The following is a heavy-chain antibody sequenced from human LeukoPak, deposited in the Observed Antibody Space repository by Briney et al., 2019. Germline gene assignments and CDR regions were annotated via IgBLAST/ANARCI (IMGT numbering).Heavy chain of an antibody. V-gene: IGHV4-59*01. CDR2: IYYSGST. CDR1: GGSISSYY. D-gene: IGHD3-22*01. J-gene: IGHJ5*02. CDR3: ARGGWRGIVVSSNWFDP. Sequence: SETLSLTCIVSGGSISSYYWSWIRQPPGKGLEWIGYIYYSGSTNYNPSLKSRVTISVDTSKNQFSLKLSSVTAADTAVYYCARGGWRGIVVSSNWFDPWGQGTLVTVSS.